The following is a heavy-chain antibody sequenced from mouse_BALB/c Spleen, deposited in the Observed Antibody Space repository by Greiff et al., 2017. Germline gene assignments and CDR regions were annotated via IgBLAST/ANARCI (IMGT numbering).Heavy chain of an antibody. Sequence: VQLKESGPSLVKPSQTLSLSCSVTGDSITSGYWHWVRKFPGNKLEYMGYISYSGSTYYNPSLKSGISIIRDTSKNQYYLQLNSVTTEDTATYYCARTGTRGYFDYWGQGTTLTVSS. CDR3: ARTGTRGYFDY. CDR1: GDSITSGY. V-gene: IGHV3-8*02. D-gene: IGHD4-1*01. J-gene: IGHJ2*01. CDR2: ISYSGST.